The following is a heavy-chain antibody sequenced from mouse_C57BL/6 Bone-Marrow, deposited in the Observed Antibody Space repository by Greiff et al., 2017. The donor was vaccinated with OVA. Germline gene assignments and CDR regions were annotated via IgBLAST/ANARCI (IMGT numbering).Heavy chain of an antibody. CDR1: RFTFSNYW. D-gene: IGHD2-4*01. J-gene: IGHJ3*01. CDR3: TYDYEISPFAY. CDR2: IRLKSDNYAT. Sequence: EVKLVESGGGLVQPGGSMKLSCVASRFTFSNYWMNWVRQSPEKGLEWVAQIRLKSDNYATHYAESVKGRFTISRDDSKSSVYLQMNNLRAEDTGIYYCTYDYEISPFAYWGQGTLVTVSA. V-gene: IGHV6-3*01.